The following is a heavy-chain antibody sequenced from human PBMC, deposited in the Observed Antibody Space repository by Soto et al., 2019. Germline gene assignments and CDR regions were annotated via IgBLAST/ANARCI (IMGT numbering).Heavy chain of an antibody. CDR3: ARSVAVPGAHIDY. J-gene: IGHJ4*02. Sequence: PSETLSLTCIVSGGSISGSYWSWIRQSPGKGLEWLGYVYYTGSTNYSPSLRSRVSISVDTSKNEFSLRLSSVTAADTAVYFCARSVAVPGAHIDYWGQGTQVPVYS. D-gene: IGHD6-19*01. V-gene: IGHV4-59*01. CDR1: GGSISGSY. CDR2: VYYTGST.